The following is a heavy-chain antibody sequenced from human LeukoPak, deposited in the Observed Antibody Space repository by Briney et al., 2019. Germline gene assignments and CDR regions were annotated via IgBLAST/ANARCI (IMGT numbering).Heavy chain of an antibody. D-gene: IGHD2-21*02. CDR3: AKDLPDCGDDCYPEYFQH. CDR1: GFTFSSYG. CDR2: ISYDGSNK. J-gene: IGHJ1*01. Sequence: GGSLRLSCAASGFTFSSYGMHWVRQAPGKGLEWVAVISYDGSNKYYADSVGGRFTISRDNSKNTLYLQMNSLRAEDTAVYYCAKDLPDCGDDCYPEYFQHWGQGTLVTVSS. V-gene: IGHV3-30*18.